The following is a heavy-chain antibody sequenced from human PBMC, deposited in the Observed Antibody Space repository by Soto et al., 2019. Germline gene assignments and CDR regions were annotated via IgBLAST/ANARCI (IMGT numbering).Heavy chain of an antibody. Sequence: TLSLTCTVSGGSISSGGYYWSWIRQHPGKGLEWIGYIYYSGSTYYNPSLKSRVTISVDTSKNQFSLKLSSVTAADTAVYYCARERFYDRSGYLLPGYYFDYWGQGTLVTVSS. CDR3: ARERFYDRSGYLLPGYYFDY. CDR1: GGSISSGGYY. V-gene: IGHV4-31*03. D-gene: IGHD3-22*01. J-gene: IGHJ4*02. CDR2: IYYSGST.